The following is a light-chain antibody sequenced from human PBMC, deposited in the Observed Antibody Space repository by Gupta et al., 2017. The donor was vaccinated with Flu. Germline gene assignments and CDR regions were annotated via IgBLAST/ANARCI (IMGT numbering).Light chain of an antibody. V-gene: IGLV1-47*01. J-gene: IGLJ3*02. CDR2: RDD. CDR3: AVWDDSRSSRV. Sequence: SVLTQPPSASGPPGRRITISCSGTSSNIGSNSVCWYQLRPGTAPKLLIYRDDQRPSGAPDRFSGSKSGTSASLAISGLRSEDEADYYCAVWDDSRSSRVFGGGTKLTVL. CDR1: SSNIGSNS.